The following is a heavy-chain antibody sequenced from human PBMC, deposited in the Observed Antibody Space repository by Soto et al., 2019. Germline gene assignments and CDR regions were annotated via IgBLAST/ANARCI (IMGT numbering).Heavy chain of an antibody. Sequence: PSETLSLTCTVSGGSISSSSYYWGWIRQPPGKGLEWIGSIYYSGSTYYNPSLKSRVTISVDTSKNQFSLKLSSVTAADTAVYYCARHSTAAAGTPFDYWGQGTLVTVSS. D-gene: IGHD6-13*01. CDR2: IYYSGST. J-gene: IGHJ4*02. V-gene: IGHV4-39*01. CDR1: GGSISSSSYY. CDR3: ARHSTAAAGTPFDY.